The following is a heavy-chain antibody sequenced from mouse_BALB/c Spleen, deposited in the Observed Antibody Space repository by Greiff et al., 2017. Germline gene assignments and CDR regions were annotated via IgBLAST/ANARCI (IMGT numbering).Heavy chain of an antibody. CDR3: AKGVCFDY. D-gene: IGHD2-10*02. CDR1: GFNIKDTY. V-gene: IGHV14-3*02. J-gene: IGHJ2*01. CDR2: IDPANGNT. Sequence: VHVKQSGAELVKPGASVKLSCTASGFNIKDTYMHWVKQRPEQGLEWIGRIDPANGNTNYDPKFQGKATITADTSSNTAYLQLSSLTSEDTAVYYCAKGVCFDYWGQGTTLTVSA.